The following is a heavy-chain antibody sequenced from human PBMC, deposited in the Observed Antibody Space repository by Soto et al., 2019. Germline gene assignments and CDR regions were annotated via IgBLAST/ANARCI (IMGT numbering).Heavy chain of an antibody. V-gene: IGHV1-69*13. J-gene: IGHJ6*02. Sequence: SVKVSCKASGGTFSSYAISWVRQAPGQGLEWMGGIIPIFGTANYAQKFQGRVTITADESTSTAYMELSSLRSEDTAVYYCARDMWRYCSGGSCYNPYYYYGMDVWG. CDR2: IIPIFGTA. D-gene: IGHD2-15*01. CDR1: GGTFSSYA. CDR3: ARDMWRYCSGGSCYNPYYYYGMDV.